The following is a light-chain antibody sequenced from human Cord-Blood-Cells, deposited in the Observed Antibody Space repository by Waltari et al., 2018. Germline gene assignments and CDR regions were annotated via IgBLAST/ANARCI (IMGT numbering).Light chain of an antibody. J-gene: IGKJ5*01. CDR3: QQYNNWPPIT. CDR1: QSVSSN. CDR2: GAS. V-gene: IGKV3-15*01. Sequence: EIVMTQSPATLSVSPGERANLSCRASQSVSSNLAWYQQNPGQAPRLLIYGASTRSTGIPARFSGSGSGTEFTLTISSLQSEDFAVYYCQQYNNWPPITFGQGTRLEIK.